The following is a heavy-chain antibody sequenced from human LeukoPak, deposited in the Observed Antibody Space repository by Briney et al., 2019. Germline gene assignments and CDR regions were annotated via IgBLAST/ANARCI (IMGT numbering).Heavy chain of an antibody. Sequence: GGSLRLSCAASGFTVGRNYMSWVRQAPGKGLEWVSVIYSGGSTYYADSVKGRFTISRDNSKNTLYLQMNSLRAEDTAVYYCARERPDSFDIWGQGTMVTVSS. D-gene: IGHD1-1*01. CDR2: IYSGGST. J-gene: IGHJ3*02. CDR3: ARERPDSFDI. V-gene: IGHV3-53*01. CDR1: GFTVGRNY.